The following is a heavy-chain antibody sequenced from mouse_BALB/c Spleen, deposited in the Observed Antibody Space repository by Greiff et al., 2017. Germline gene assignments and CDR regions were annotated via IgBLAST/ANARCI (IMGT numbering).Heavy chain of an antibody. CDR1: SYTFTDYA. V-gene: IGHV1-67*01. CDR3: ARGVRHDACLYYFDY. CDR2: ISTYYGNT. J-gene: IGHJ2*01. D-gene: IGHD2-14*01. Sequence: VKLMESGPELVRPGVSVKISCKASSYTFTDYAMHWVKQSHAKSLEWIGVISTYYGNTNYNQKFKGKATMTVDTSSSTAYMELARLTSEDSAVYYYARGVRHDACLYYFDYWGQGTTLTVSS.